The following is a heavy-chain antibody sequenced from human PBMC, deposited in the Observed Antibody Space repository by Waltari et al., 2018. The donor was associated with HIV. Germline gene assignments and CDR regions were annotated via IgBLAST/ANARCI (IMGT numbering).Heavy chain of an antibody. J-gene: IGHJ4*02. Sequence: VQLVDSGGGLVQPGGSLRVPCIASGFTFSTFWMSWVRQAPGKGLEWVANINQDGSETYFVNSVKGRFTVSRDNPKNSMYLQMNNLRVEDTAVYYCARPGRSGWNFESWGQGTLVTVSS. CDR1: GFTFSTFW. V-gene: IGHV3-7*01. CDR3: ARPGRSGWNFES. CDR2: INQDGSET. D-gene: IGHD6-25*01.